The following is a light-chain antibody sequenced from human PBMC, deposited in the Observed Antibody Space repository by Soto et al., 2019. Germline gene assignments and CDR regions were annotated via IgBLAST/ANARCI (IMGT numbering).Light chain of an antibody. CDR2: EVS. V-gene: IGLV2-14*01. CDR3: SSYTRSSKVV. Sequence: QSVLTQPASVSGSPEQSITISCTGTSSDVGGYKYVSWYQQHPGKAPKLMIYEVSHRPSGVSNRFSGSKSGNTASLTISGLQAEDEADYYCSSYTRSSKVVFGGGTKLTVL. J-gene: IGLJ2*01. CDR1: SSDVGGYKY.